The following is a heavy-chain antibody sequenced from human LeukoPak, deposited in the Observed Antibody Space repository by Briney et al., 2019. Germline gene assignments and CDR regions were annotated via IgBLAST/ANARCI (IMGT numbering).Heavy chain of an antibody. CDR3: ARGTVTHYFDY. V-gene: IGHV3-74*01. CDR2: INSDGSST. D-gene: IGHD4-11*01. Sequence: GGSLRLSCAASGFTFSSYWMHWVRQPPGKGLVWVSRINSDGSSTNYADSVRGRFTISRDNAKNTLYLQMNSLRAEDTAAYYCARGTVTHYFDYWGQGTLVTVSS. CDR1: GFTFSSYW. J-gene: IGHJ4*02.